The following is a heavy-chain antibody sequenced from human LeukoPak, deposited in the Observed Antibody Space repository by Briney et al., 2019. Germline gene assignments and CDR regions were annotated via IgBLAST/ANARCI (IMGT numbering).Heavy chain of an antibody. CDR1: GGSISSYY. CDR2: IYTSGST. Sequence: PSETLSLTCTVSGGSISSYYWSWIRQPAGKGLEWIGRIYTSGSTNYNPSLKSRVTMSVDTSKNQFSLKLTSVTAADTAVYYCARADRNLLTGYYSDYWGQGTVVTVSS. J-gene: IGHJ4*02. D-gene: IGHD3-9*01. CDR3: ARADRNLLTGYYSDY. V-gene: IGHV4-4*07.